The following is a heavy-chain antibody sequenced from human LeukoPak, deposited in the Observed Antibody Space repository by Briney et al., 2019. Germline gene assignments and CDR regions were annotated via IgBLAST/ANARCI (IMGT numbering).Heavy chain of an antibody. Sequence: SETLSLTCAVYGGSFSGYYWSWIRQPPGKGLEWIGEINHSGSTNYNPSLKSRVTISVDTFKNQFSLKLSSVTAADTAVYYCARSYSRITMIYRDAFDIWGQGTMVTVSS. CDR1: GGSFSGYY. V-gene: IGHV4-34*01. CDR3: ARSYSRITMIYRDAFDI. J-gene: IGHJ3*02. D-gene: IGHD3-22*01. CDR2: INHSGST.